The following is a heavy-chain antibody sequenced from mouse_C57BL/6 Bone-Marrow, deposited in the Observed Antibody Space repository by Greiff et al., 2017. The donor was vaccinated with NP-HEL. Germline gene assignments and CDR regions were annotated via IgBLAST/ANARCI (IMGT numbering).Heavy chain of an antibody. CDR2: IYWDDDK. Sequence: QVQLKESGPGILQSSQTLSLTCSFSGFSLSTSGMGVSWIRQPSGKGLEWLAHIYWDDDKRYNPSLKSRLTISKDTSRNQVFHKNTSVETADTATDYCARREGYYYGSSYDYYAMDYWGQGTSVTVSS. J-gene: IGHJ4*01. CDR3: ARREGYYYGSSYDYYAMDY. V-gene: IGHV8-12*01. D-gene: IGHD1-1*01. CDR1: GFSLSTSGMG.